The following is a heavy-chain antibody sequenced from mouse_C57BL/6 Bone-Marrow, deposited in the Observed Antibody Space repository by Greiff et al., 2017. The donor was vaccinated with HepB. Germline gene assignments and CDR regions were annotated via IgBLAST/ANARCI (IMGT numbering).Heavy chain of an antibody. CDR1: GYTFTEYT. CDR3: ARHESGQLRLRGYAMDY. D-gene: IGHD3-2*02. CDR2: FYPGSGSI. Sequence: VQLVESGAELVKPGASVKLSCKASGYTFTEYTIHWVKQRSGQGLEWIGWFYPGSGSIKYNEKFKDKATLTADKSSSTVYMELSRLTSEDSAVYFCARHESGQLRLRGYAMDYWGQGTSVTVSS. V-gene: IGHV1-62-2*01. J-gene: IGHJ4*01.